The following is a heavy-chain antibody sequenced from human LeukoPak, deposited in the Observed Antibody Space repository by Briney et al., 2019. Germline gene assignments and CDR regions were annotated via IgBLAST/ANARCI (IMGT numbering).Heavy chain of an antibody. CDR1: GFTFNSYW. CDR2: IKQDGSEK. J-gene: IGHJ4*02. CDR3: ATLGYYGSGSYSTFDY. D-gene: IGHD3-10*01. V-gene: IGHV3-7*03. Sequence: GGSLRLSCAASGFTFNSYWMTWVRQAPGKGLEWVANIKQDGSEKYYVDSVKGRFTIARDNAMNSLYLQMNSLRAEDTAVYYCATLGYYGSGSYSTFDYWGQGTLVTVSS.